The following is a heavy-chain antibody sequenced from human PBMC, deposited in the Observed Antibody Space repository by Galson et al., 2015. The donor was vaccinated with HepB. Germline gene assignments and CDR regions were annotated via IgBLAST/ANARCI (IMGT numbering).Heavy chain of an antibody. V-gene: IGHV1-69*04. Sequence: SVKVSCKASGGTFSSYAISWVRQAPGQGLEWMGRIIPILGIANYAQKFQGRVTITADKSTSIAYMELSSLRSEDTAVYYCAREGSVVVADYNWFDPWGQGTLVTVSS. D-gene: IGHD2-15*01. CDR1: GGTFSSYA. CDR3: AREGSVVVADYNWFDP. CDR2: IIPILGIA. J-gene: IGHJ5*02.